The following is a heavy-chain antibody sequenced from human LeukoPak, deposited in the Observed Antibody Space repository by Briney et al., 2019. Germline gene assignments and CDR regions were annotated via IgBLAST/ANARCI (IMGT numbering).Heavy chain of an antibody. Sequence: GGSLRLSCAASGFTFSSYSMNWVRQAPGKGLEWVSSISSSSSYIYYADSVKGRFTISRDNAKNPLYLQMNSLRAEDTAVYYCARDRSTVVTPGAFDIWGQGTMVTVSS. J-gene: IGHJ3*02. CDR2: ISSSSSYI. CDR3: ARDRSTVVTPGAFDI. CDR1: GFTFSSYS. V-gene: IGHV3-21*01. D-gene: IGHD4-23*01.